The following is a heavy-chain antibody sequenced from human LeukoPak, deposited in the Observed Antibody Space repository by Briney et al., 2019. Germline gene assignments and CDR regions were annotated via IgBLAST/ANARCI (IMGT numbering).Heavy chain of an antibody. V-gene: IGHV1-2*02. CDR1: GYTFTGYY. J-gene: IGHJ5*02. CDR3: ARDVRSGWYLAGDWFDP. D-gene: IGHD6-19*01. Sequence: ASVKVSCKASGYTFTGYYMHWVRQAPGQGLEWMGWINPNSGGTNYAQKFQGRVTMTRDTPISTAYMELSRLRSDDTAIYYCARDVRSGWYLAGDWFDPWGQGTLVTVSS. CDR2: INPNSGGT.